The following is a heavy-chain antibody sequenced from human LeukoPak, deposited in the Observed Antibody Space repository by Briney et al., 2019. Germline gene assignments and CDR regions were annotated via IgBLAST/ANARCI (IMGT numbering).Heavy chain of an antibody. CDR2: ISSSGSTI. CDR1: GFTFSSYE. D-gene: IGHD2/OR15-2a*01. V-gene: IGHV3-48*03. Sequence: GGSLRLSCAASGFTFSSYEMNWVRQAPGKGLEWVSYISSSGSTIYYADSVKGRFTISRDNSKNTLYLQMNSLRAEDTAVYYCARDNMGFDYWGQGTLVTVYS. J-gene: IGHJ4*02. CDR3: ARDNMGFDY.